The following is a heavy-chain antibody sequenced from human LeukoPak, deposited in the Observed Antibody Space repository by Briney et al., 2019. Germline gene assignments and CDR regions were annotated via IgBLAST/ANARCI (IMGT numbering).Heavy chain of an antibody. CDR1: GFTFDDYG. CDR2: ISSSGSII. Sequence: GGSLRLSCAASGFTFDDYGMSWVRQAPGKALEWVSYISSSGSIIYYADSVKGRFTISRDNAKNSLYLQMNSLRAEDTAVYYCARDGPLSGGDFDYWGQGTLVTVSS. CDR3: ARDGPLSGGDFDY. J-gene: IGHJ4*02. D-gene: IGHD2-21*01. V-gene: IGHV3-11*04.